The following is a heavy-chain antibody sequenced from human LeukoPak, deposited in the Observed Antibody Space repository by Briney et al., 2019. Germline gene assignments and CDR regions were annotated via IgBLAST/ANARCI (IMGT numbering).Heavy chain of an antibody. V-gene: IGHV4-34*01. CDR2: INHSGST. Sequence: SETLSLTCAVYGGSFSGYYWSWIRQPPGKGLEWIGEINHSGSTNYNPSLKSRVAISVDTSKNQFSLKLSSVTAADTAVYYCARLPGEVCSSTSCYSWFDSWGQGTLVTVSS. J-gene: IGHJ5*01. D-gene: IGHD2-2*02. CDR1: GGSFSGYY. CDR3: ARLPGEVCSSTSCYSWFDS.